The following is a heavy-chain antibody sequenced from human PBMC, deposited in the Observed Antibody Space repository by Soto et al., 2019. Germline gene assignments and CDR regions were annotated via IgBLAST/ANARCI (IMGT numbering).Heavy chain of an antibody. CDR1: GYSFSSYW. D-gene: IGHD2-15*01. CDR3: VRHRGGYCVSVGCSGGYFYGMDV. V-gene: IGHV5-51*01. Sequence: EVQLVQSGAEVKKPGESLKISCKGSGYSFSSYWIGWVRQMPGKGLEWMGIIYPADSDTRYSPSFQGQVTISVDKSITSXXLXWXXLKASDAAMYYCVRHRGGYCVSVGCSGGYFYGMDVWGQGTTVTVSS. J-gene: IGHJ6*02. CDR2: IYPADSDT.